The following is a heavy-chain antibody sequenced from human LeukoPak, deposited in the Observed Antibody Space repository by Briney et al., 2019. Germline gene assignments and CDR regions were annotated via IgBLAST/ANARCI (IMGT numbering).Heavy chain of an antibody. CDR1: GFTLREYW. CDR3: ARDHVVPGLLFDH. CDR2: INQHGSEK. V-gene: IGHV3-7*01. J-gene: IGHJ4*02. D-gene: IGHD3-22*01. Sequence: PGGSLRLSCAASGFTLREYWMTWVRQAPGKGLEWVASINQHGSEKYYVDSVKGRFTISRDNDKNSLNLQMNSLRAEDTAVYYCARDHVVPGLLFDHWGQGTLVTVSS.